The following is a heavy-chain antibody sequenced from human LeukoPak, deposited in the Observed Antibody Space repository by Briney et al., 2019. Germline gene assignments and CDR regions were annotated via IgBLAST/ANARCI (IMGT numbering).Heavy chain of an antibody. CDR2: IWHDGSNI. J-gene: IGHJ4*02. CDR1: GFTPRSYG. D-gene: IGHD6-19*01. V-gene: IGHV3-33*01. CDR3: VRDNPSGYNSGWPLGH. Sequence: GGSLRLSCAAAGFTPRSYGMHWGRQAPGKGLEWVAVIWHDGSNINYGDSVKGRFTISRDNSKNMLFLQMDSLRAEDTALYYCVRDNPSGYNSGWPLGHWGQGTLVTVSS.